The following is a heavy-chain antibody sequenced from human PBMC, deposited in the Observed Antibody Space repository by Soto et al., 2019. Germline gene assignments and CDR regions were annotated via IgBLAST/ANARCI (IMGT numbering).Heavy chain of an antibody. CDR3: ARAGDSNYVGLNYYYYGMDV. Sequence: LSLTCTVSGGSISSYYWSWIRQPPGKGLEWIGYIYYSGSTNYNPSLKSRVTISVDTSKNQFSLKLSSVTAADTAVYYCARAGDSNYVGLNYYYYGMDVWGQGTTVTVSS. CDR1: GGSISSYY. J-gene: IGHJ6*02. D-gene: IGHD4-4*01. V-gene: IGHV4-59*01. CDR2: IYYSGST.